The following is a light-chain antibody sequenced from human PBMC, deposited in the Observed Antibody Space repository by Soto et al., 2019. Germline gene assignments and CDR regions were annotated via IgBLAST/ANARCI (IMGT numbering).Light chain of an antibody. Sequence: EIVMTQSPATLSVSPGERATLSCRASQTINSNLAWYQQKPGQAPRLLIYGASTRATGIPARFSGSGSGTEFTLTISSLQSEDFAVYYCQHFSIWPPRYTFGQGTKLEIK. CDR3: QHFSIWPPRYT. V-gene: IGKV3-15*01. J-gene: IGKJ2*01. CDR1: QTINSN. CDR2: GAS.